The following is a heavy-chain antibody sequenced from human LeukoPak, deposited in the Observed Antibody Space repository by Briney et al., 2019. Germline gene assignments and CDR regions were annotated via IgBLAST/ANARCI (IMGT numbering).Heavy chain of an antibody. J-gene: IGHJ4*02. CDR3: ARKLRIAAAGTYFDY. V-gene: IGHV4-39*07. CDR2: IYYSGNT. CDR1: GGSISSSSYY. D-gene: IGHD6-13*01. Sequence: SETLSLTCTVSGGSISSSSYYWGWVRQPPGKGLEWIGSIYYSGNTCYNPSLKSRVTISVDTSKNQFSLKLSSVTAADTAVYYCARKLRIAAAGTYFDYWDQGTLVTVSS.